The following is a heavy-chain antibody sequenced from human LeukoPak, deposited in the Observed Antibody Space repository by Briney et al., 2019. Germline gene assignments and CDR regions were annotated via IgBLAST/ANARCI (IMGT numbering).Heavy chain of an antibody. D-gene: IGHD3-10*01. CDR1: SGSISSNNHY. V-gene: IGHV4-39*01. J-gene: IGHJ4*02. Sequence: SETLSLTCTVSSGSISSNNHYWGWVRQSQGKGLEWIASIDYSGRTDYNPSLKSRVTISVDTSKNQFSLKLSSVTAADTAVYYCARHQKLLWFGESLYFDSWGQGTLVTVSS. CDR3: ARHQKLLWFGESLYFDS. CDR2: IDYSGRT.